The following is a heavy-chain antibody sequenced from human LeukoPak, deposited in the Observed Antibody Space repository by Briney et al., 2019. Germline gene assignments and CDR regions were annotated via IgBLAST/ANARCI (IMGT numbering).Heavy chain of an antibody. CDR3: ARDQRYYYDMRFDP. CDR1: GYTFTSYA. Sequence: ASVKVSCKASGYTFTSYAMHWVRQAPGQRLEWMGWINAGNGNTKHSQKFQGRVTITRDTSASTAYMELSSLRSEGTAVYYCARDQRYYYDMRFDPWGQGTLVTVSS. D-gene: IGHD3-22*01. CDR2: INAGNGNT. V-gene: IGHV1-3*01. J-gene: IGHJ5*02.